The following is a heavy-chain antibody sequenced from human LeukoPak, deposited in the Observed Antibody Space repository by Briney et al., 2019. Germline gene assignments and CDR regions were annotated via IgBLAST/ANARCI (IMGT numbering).Heavy chain of an antibody. CDR1: GGSISSSIYY. CDR3: ARLGSGSCWFDP. D-gene: IGHD3-10*01. J-gene: IGHJ5*02. V-gene: IGHV4-39*01. CDR2: IYYSGST. Sequence: SETLSLTCTVSGGSISSSIYYWGWIRQPPGKGLGCIGSIYYSGSTYYNPSLKSRVNISVDTSKNQFSLKLSCVTAADTAVYYCARLGSGSCWFDPWGQGTLVTVSS.